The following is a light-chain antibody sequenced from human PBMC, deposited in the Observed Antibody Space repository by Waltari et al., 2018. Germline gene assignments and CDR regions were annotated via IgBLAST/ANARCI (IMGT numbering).Light chain of an antibody. V-gene: IGKV4-1*01. CDR3: QQYYGAPLT. J-gene: IGKJ4*01. CDR2: WAS. CDR1: QSVLSTSNNKNF. Sequence: DIVLTQSPDSLAVSLGERATINCKSSQSVLSTSNNKNFLAWYRQKPGQPPKLLVSWASTRESGVPDRFSASGSGTDVTLAISSLQAEDVAVYYCQQYYGAPLTFGGGTKVEI.